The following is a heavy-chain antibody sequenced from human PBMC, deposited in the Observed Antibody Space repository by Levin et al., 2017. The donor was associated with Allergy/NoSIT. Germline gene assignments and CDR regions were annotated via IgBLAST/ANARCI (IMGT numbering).Heavy chain of an antibody. CDR1: GFIVSSNY. Sequence: GGSLRLSCAASGFIVSSNYMSWVRQAPGKGLEWVSVIYTGGDTYYADSVKGRCTISRDKSKNTLYLQMNSLRAEDTAVYYCARGGYCSSTSCYVFDYWGQGTLVTVSS. J-gene: IGHJ4*02. CDR3: ARGGYCSSTSCYVFDY. D-gene: IGHD2-2*01. V-gene: IGHV3-53*01. CDR2: IYTGGDT.